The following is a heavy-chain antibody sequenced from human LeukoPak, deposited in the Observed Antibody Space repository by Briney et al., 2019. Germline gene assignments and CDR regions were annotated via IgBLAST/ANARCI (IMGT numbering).Heavy chain of an antibody. CDR2: ISGSGDRT. D-gene: IGHD6-25*01. V-gene: IGHV3-23*01. J-gene: IGHJ4*02. CDR1: GFTFSSYA. Sequence: PGGSLRLSCAASGFTFSSYAMTWVRQAPGKGLGWVSGISGSGDRTYYADSVKGRFTISRDNSKNTLYLEMNGLTAEDSAVYYRAKDRMAAAGRQDIWNYWGQGTLVTVSS. CDR3: AKDRMAAAGRQDIWNY.